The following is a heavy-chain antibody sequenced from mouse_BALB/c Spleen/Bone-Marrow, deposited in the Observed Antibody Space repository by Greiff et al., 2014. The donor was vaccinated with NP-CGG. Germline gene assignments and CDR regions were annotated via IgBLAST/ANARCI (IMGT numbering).Heavy chain of an antibody. CDR1: DFNIKDTY. V-gene: IGHV14-3*02. D-gene: IGHD1-1*01. CDR2: IDPANGNT. CDR3: ATYYYGSSWGFAY. J-gene: IGHJ3*01. Sequence: EVQLQQSGAELVKPGASVKLSCTASDFNIKDTYMHWVKQRPEQGLEWIGRIDPANGNTKYDPKFQGKATITADTSSNTAYLQLSSLTSEDTAVYYCATYYYGSSWGFAYWGQGTLVTVSA.